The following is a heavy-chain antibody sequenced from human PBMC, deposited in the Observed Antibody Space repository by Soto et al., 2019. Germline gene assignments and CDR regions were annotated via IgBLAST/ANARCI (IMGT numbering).Heavy chain of an antibody. CDR1: GGSISSGGYY. CDR3: ARWGSLYYYDSSGDYYYYGMDV. Sequence: QVQLQESGPGLVKPSQTLSLTCTVSGGSISSGGYYWSWIRQHPGKGLEWIGHIYYSGSTYYNPSLKSRVTISVDTSKNQFSLKLSSVTAADTAVYYCARWGSLYYYDSSGDYYYYGMDVWGQGTTVTVSS. D-gene: IGHD3-22*01. J-gene: IGHJ6*02. CDR2: IYYSGST. V-gene: IGHV4-31*03.